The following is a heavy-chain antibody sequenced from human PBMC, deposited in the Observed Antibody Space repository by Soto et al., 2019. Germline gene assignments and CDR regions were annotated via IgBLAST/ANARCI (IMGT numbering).Heavy chain of an antibody. V-gene: IGHV4-30-4*01. Sequence: SETLSLTCTVSGGSISSGDYYWSWIRQPPGKGLEWIGYIYYSGSTYYNPSLKSRVTISVDTSKNQFSLKLSSVTAADTAVYYCARDTAMVDFDYWGQGTLVTVSS. CDR3: ARDTAMVDFDY. D-gene: IGHD5-18*01. J-gene: IGHJ4*02. CDR1: GGSISSGDYY. CDR2: IYYSGST.